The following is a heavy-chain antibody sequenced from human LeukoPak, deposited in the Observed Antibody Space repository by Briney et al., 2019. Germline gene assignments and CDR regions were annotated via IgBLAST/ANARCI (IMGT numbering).Heavy chain of an antibody. V-gene: IGHV4-59*08. CDR3: ASNPGYGDYGIDY. Sequence: SETLSLTCTVSGGSISSYYWSWIRQSPGMGLEWIGYIYDSGSTNYNPSLKSRVTISQDTSKNQFSLKLSSVTAADTAVYYCASNPGYGDYGIDYWGQGTLVTVSS. J-gene: IGHJ4*02. D-gene: IGHD4-17*01. CDR1: GGSISSYY. CDR2: IYDSGST.